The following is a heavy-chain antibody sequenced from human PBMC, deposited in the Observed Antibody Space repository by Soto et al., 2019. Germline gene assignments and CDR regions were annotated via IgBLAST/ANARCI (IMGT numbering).Heavy chain of an antibody. J-gene: IGHJ6*03. CDR1: GFTFSSYG. V-gene: IGHV3-33*01. Sequence: QVQLVESGGGVVQPGRSLRLSCAASGFTFSSYGMHWVRQAPGKGLEWVAVIWYDGSNKYYADSVKGRFTISRDNSKNTLYLQMNSLRAEDTAVYYCARDQIVATTGNNYYYYYYYMDVWGKGTTVTVSS. CDR2: IWYDGSNK. D-gene: IGHD5-12*01. CDR3: ARDQIVATTGNNYYYYYYYMDV.